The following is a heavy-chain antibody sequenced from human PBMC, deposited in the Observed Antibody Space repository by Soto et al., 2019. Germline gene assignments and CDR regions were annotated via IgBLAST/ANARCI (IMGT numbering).Heavy chain of an antibody. D-gene: IGHD3-10*01. J-gene: IGHJ5*02. V-gene: IGHV4-39*01. Sequence: PSETLSLTCTVSGGSISSSSYYWGWIRQPPGKGLEWIGSIYYSGSTYYNPSLKSRVTISVDTSKNQFSLKLSSVTAADTAVYYCARHLWFGETILSPGWFDPWGQGTLVTVSS. CDR2: IYYSGST. CDR1: GGSISSSSYY. CDR3: ARHLWFGETILSPGWFDP.